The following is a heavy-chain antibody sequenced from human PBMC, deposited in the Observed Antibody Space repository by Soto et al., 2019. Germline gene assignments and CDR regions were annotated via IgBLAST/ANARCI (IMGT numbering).Heavy chain of an antibody. Sequence: QVQLVQSGAEVKKPGSSVKVSCKASGGTFSSYAISWVRQAPGQGLEWMGGILPIFGTANYAQKFQGRVTITADESTSTAYMELSSLRSEDTAVYYCAREERITIFGVVTHYGMDVWGQGTTVTVSS. V-gene: IGHV1-69*01. D-gene: IGHD3-3*01. CDR3: AREERITIFGVVTHYGMDV. J-gene: IGHJ6*02. CDR1: GGTFSSYA. CDR2: ILPIFGTA.